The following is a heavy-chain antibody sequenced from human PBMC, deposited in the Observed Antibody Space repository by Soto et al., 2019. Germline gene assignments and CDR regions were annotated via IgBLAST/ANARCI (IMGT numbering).Heavy chain of an antibody. D-gene: IGHD5-12*01. CDR3: VREEGGGYDHRWFDP. Sequence: QVQLQESGPGLVKPSQTLSLTCTVSGGSISSGGLYWSWIRQHPGKGLEWIGYIFYSGSTYYNPSRKSRVRISVDTSKNQFSLKLSSVTAADTAVYYCVREEGGGYDHRWFDPWGQGTLVTVSS. J-gene: IGHJ5*02. CDR2: IFYSGST. CDR1: GGSISSGGLY. V-gene: IGHV4-31*03.